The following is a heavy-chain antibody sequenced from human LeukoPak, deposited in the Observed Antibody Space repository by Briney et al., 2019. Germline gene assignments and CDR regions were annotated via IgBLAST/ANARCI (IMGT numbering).Heavy chain of an antibody. CDR3: ARTANKNWYFDL. CDR1: GFTFSSYG. CDR2: ISSSGGTI. Sequence: GGSLRLSCAASGFTFSSYGMHWVRQAPGKGLEWVSYISSSGGTIYYADSVKGRFTISRDNAKNSLYLQMNSLRAEDTAVYYCARTANKNWYFDLWGRGTLVTVSS. V-gene: IGHV3-48*04. J-gene: IGHJ2*01. D-gene: IGHD2-21*02.